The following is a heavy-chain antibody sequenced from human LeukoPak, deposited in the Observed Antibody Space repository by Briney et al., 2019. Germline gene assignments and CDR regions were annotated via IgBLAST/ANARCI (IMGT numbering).Heavy chain of an antibody. CDR1: GGSVSSGSYY. Sequence: SETLSLTCTVSGGSVSSGSYYWSWIRQPPGKGLEWIGYIYYSGSTNYNPSLKSRVTISVDTSKSQFSLKLSSVTAADTAVYYCARDCSGSYYVRGGYAFDIWGQGTMVTVSS. V-gene: IGHV4-61*01. J-gene: IGHJ3*02. D-gene: IGHD1-26*01. CDR3: ARDCSGSYYVRGGYAFDI. CDR2: IYYSGST.